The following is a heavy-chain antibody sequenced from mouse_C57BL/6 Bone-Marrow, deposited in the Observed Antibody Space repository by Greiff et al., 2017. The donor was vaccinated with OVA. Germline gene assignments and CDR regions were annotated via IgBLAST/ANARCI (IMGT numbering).Heavy chain of an antibody. CDR1: GYTFTDYY. CDR2: IFPGSGST. D-gene: IGHD1-1*01. CDR3: ADYYGSRDWYFDV. Sequence: QVQLQQSGPELVKPGASVKISCKASGYTFTDYYINWVKQRPGQGLEWIGWIFPGSGSTYYNEKFKGKATLTVDKSSSTAYILLSSLTSEDSAVYFCADYYGSRDWYFDVWGTGTTVTVSS. V-gene: IGHV1-75*01. J-gene: IGHJ1*03.